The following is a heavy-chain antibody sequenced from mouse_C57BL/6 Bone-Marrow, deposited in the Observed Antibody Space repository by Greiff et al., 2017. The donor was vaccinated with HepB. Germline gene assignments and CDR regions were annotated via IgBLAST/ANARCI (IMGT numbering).Heavy chain of an antibody. CDR1: GFTFSSYG. D-gene: IGHD3-3*01. J-gene: IGHJ2*01. CDR3: ARQGDVFDY. Sequence: DVMLVESGGDLVKPGGSLKLSCAASGFTFSSYGMSWVRQTPDKRLEWVATISSGGSYTYYPDSVKGRFTISRDNAKNTLYLQMSSLKSEDTAMYYCARQGDVFDYWGQGTTLTVSS. V-gene: IGHV5-6*02. CDR2: ISSGGSYT.